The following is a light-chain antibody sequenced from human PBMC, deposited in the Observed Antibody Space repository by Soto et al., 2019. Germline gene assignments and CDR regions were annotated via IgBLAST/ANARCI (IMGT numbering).Light chain of an antibody. CDR2: DAS. V-gene: IGKV1-5*01. CDR3: QQYNSYWT. CDR1: QSIRTW. J-gene: IGKJ1*01. Sequence: IQVTQSAVTLSSSEGDSVTITCRASQSIRTWLAWYQQKLGKVPNPLIYDASSLKSGVPSRFGGSGFGTEFTLTISSLRPDDFATYCCQQYNSYWTFGQGTKVDI.